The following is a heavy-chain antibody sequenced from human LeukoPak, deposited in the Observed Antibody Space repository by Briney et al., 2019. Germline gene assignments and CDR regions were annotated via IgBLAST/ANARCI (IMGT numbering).Heavy chain of an antibody. D-gene: IGHD2-15*01. CDR3: ARYNSRGSASARFDY. CDR1: GYSLGKNYY. J-gene: IGHJ4*02. CDR2: IYGTGST. Sequence: SETLSLTCAVSGYSLGKNYYWGWIRQPPGKGLEWIGRIYGTGSTSYNPSLMNRVTMSVDTSKNHFSLKLTSVTAADTAVYYCARYNSRGSASARFDYWGQGILVTISS. V-gene: IGHV4-38-2*01.